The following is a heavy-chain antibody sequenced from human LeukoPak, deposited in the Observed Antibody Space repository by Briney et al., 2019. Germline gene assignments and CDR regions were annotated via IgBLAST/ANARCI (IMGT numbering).Heavy chain of an antibody. V-gene: IGHV4-59*12. D-gene: IGHD5-24*01. CDR2: IYYSGST. J-gene: IGHJ5*02. Sequence: SETLSLTCTVSGASTSSYYWSWLRQPPGKGLEWIGYIYYSGSTNYNPSLRSRVTISVDTSKNQFSLKLSSVTAADTAVYYCARALVFFGSNYWFDPWGQGTLVTVSS. CDR1: GASTSSYY. CDR3: ARALVFFGSNYWFDP.